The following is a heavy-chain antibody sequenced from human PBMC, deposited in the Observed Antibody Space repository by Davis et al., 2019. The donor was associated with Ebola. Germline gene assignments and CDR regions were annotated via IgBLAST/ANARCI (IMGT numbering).Heavy chain of an antibody. CDR3: ARDRAYWAFDY. V-gene: IGHV3-7*01. Sequence: GGSLRLSCADSVITFSSYAMTWVRQAPGKGLEWVANISPDGYQQYYVDSVKGRFTISRDNAKNSLYLQMSSLGADDTAVYYCARDRAYWAFDYWGRGTQVTVAS. CDR1: VITFSSYA. D-gene: IGHD2-21*01. CDR2: ISPDGYQQ. J-gene: IGHJ4*02.